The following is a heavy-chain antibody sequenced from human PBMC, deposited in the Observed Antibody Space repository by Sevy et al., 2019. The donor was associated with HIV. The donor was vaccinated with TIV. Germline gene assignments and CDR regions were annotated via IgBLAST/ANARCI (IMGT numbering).Heavy chain of an antibody. CDR1: GFTFSSYA. V-gene: IGHV3-23*01. Sequence: GGSLRLSCAASGFTFSSYAMSWVRQAPGKGLEWVSAISGSGGSTYYADSVKGRFTISRDNSKNTLYLQMNSLRAEDTAVYYCAKGVWGGGKGDPPFDYWGQGTLVTVSS. CDR2: ISGSGGST. J-gene: IGHJ4*02. D-gene: IGHD3-16*01. CDR3: AKGVWGGGKGDPPFDY.